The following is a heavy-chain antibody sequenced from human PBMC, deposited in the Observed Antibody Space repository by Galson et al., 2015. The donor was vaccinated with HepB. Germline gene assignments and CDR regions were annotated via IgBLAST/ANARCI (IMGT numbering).Heavy chain of an antibody. CDR1: GGSISTTDW. V-gene: IGHV4-4*02. Sequence: SETLSLTCTVSGGSISTTDWWTWVRQSPGKGLEWIGEIYQTGNTDYHSSLRSRVTMSIDKSRNEFSLRLASVTAADTAIYFCARLHRETTRWRTTFKYYGLDVWGQGTTVVVSS. J-gene: IGHJ6*02. D-gene: IGHD2/OR15-2a*01. CDR3: ARLHRETTRWRTTFKYYGLDV. CDR2: IYQTGNT.